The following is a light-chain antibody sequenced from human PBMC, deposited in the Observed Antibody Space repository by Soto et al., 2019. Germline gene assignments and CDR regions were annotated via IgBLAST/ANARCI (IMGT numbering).Light chain of an antibody. CDR1: QSLGGS. CDR3: QQYNNWPPSIT. Sequence: EIVMTQSPATLSVSPGERATLSFSASQSLGGSLAWYQQKPGQAPRLLIYGASTRDTGIPPRFSGSGSGTEFTLTITSLQSEDFAVYYCQQYNNWPPSITFGQGTRLEIK. J-gene: IGKJ5*01. V-gene: IGKV3-15*01. CDR2: GAS.